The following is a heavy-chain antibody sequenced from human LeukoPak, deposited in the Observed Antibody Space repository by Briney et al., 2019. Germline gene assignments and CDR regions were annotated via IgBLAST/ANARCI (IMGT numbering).Heavy chain of an antibody. CDR3: RGRAGLLWFGGPRFYFDY. J-gene: IGHJ4*02. D-gene: IGHD3-10*01. V-gene: IGHV4-59*12. CDR2: IYYSGST. CDR1: GGSLRSYY. Sequence: PSETLSLTCTVSGGSLRSYYWSCIRQPPAKGLEGIGYIYYSGSTNYNPSLTSRSTISLDTSNDQFSLELSHPNVADTAVFYCRGRAGLLWFGGPRFYFDYWGQGTLVTVSS.